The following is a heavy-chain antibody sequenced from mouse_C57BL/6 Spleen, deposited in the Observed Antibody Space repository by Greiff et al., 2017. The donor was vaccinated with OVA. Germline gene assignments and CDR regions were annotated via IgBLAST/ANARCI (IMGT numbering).Heavy chain of an antibody. J-gene: IGHJ4*01. CDR2: ISSGSSTI. D-gene: IGHD1-1*01. V-gene: IGHV5-17*01. CDR3: ARPGYYGSSLYYYAMDY. Sequence: EVKVEESGGGLVKPGGSLKLSCAASGFTFSDYGMHWVRQAPEKGLEWVAYISSGSSTIYYADTVKGRFTISRDNAKNTLFLQMTSLRSEDTAMYYCARPGYYGSSLYYYAMDYWGQGTSVTVSS. CDR1: GFTFSDYG.